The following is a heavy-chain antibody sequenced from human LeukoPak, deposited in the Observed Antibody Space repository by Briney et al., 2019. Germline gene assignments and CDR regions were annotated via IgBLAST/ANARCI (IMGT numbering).Heavy chain of an antibody. J-gene: IGHJ4*02. V-gene: IGHV3-74*01. CDR1: GFPFSSYW. CDR2: INSDGSST. Sequence: GGSMTLSCAASGFPFSSYWMHWVRQAPGKGLVWVSRINSDGSSTSYADSVKGRFTISRDNAKNTLYLQMNSLRAEDAAVYYCARVSSTRDFDYWGQGTLVTVSS. CDR3: ARVSSTRDFDY. D-gene: IGHD6-6*01.